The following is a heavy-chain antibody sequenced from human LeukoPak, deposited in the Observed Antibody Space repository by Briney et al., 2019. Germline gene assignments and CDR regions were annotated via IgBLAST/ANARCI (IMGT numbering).Heavy chain of an antibody. CDR2: IWYDGSNK. CDR3: ATNPIAVAGSVAY. CDR1: GFTFSSYG. Sequence: PGRSLRVSCAASGFTFSSYGMHWVRQAPGKGLEWVAVIWYDGSNKYYADSVKGRFTISRDNSKNTLYLQMNSLRAEDTAVYYCATNPIAVAGSVAYWGQGTLVTVSS. D-gene: IGHD6-19*01. V-gene: IGHV3-33*01. J-gene: IGHJ4*02.